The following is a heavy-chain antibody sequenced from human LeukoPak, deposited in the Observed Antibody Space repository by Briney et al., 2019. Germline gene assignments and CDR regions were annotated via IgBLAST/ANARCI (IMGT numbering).Heavy chain of an antibody. D-gene: IGHD6-19*01. J-gene: IGHJ4*02. CDR1: GFTFSSYS. CDR2: ISSSLSTI. Sequence: QPGGSLRLSCAASGFTFSSYSMNWVRQAPGKGLEWVSYISSSLSTIHYADSVKGRFTISRDNSKNSLYLQMNSLRSDDTALYYCARESESSGWYDYWGQGTLVTVSS. CDR3: ARESESSGWYDY. V-gene: IGHV3-48*04.